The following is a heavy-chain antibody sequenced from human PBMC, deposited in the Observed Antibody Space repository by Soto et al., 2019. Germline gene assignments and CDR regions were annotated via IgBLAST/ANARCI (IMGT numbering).Heavy chain of an antibody. J-gene: IGHJ6*02. D-gene: IGHD6-6*01. CDR1: GGTFSSYA. V-gene: IGHV1-69*13. CDR3: ARDHSSSSYYYYGMDV. Sequence: SSLKVSCKASGGTFSSYAISWVRQAPGQGLEWMGGIIPIFGTANYAQKFQGRVTITADESTSTAYMELSSLRSEDTAVYYCARDHSSSSYYYYGMDVWGQGTTVTVSS. CDR2: IIPIFGTA.